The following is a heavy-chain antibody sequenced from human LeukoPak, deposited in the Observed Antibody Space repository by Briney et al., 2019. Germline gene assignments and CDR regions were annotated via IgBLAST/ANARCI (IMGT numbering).Heavy chain of an antibody. CDR3: ARGSASRGYSYGLLFDY. V-gene: IGHV1-18*01. CDR2: ISGYNGNT. Sequence: ASVKVSCKASGYTFNSYGISWVRQAPGQGLEWMGWISGYNGNTNYAQKLQDRFTMTTDTSTSTVYMELRSLRSDDTAVYYCARGSASRGYSYGLLFDYWGQGTLVTVSS. J-gene: IGHJ4*02. D-gene: IGHD5-18*01. CDR1: GYTFNSYG.